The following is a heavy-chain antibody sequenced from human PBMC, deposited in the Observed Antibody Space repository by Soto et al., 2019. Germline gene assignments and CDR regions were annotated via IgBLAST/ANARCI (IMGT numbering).Heavy chain of an antibody. D-gene: IGHD3-10*01. Sequence: QVHLQQWGAGLLKPSETLSLTCAVYGGSFSGYYWIWIRQPPGKGLEWIGEINNGGSSNYNPSLNSRGSMSVGTSTNQFSLKLTSVTAADTAVYYCARGRGDGYNQNWYFDLWGRGTLVTVSS. CDR1: GGSFSGYY. CDR3: ARGRGDGYNQNWYFDL. J-gene: IGHJ2*01. CDR2: INNGGSS. V-gene: IGHV4-34*01.